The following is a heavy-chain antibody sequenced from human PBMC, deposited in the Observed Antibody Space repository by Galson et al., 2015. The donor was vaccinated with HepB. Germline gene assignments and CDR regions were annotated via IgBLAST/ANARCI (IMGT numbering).Heavy chain of an antibody. V-gene: IGHV1-2*02. D-gene: IGHD2-15*01. CDR1: EYTFTSYH. Sequence: SVKVSCKAFEYTFTSYHMHWVRQAPGQGLEWMGWINPHTGVINYAQKFQGRVTMTRDTSIGTGYMELSTLRSDDSAVYYCATGSEDGGGHCRTTNCYKWGQGSLVTVSS. J-gene: IGHJ4*02. CDR3: ATGSEDGGGHCRTTNCYK. CDR2: INPHTGVI.